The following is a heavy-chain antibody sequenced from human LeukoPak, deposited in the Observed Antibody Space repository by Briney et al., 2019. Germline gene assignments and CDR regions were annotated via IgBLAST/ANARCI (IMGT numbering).Heavy chain of an antibody. CDR1: GFTFSSYS. V-gene: IGHV3-48*01. Sequence: PGGSLRLSCAASGFTFSSYSMNWVRQAPGKGLEWVSYIRSSTSTIYYADSVKGRFTISRDNAKNSLYLQMNSLRGEDTAVYYCARDSSYFGSGSYYTYWGQGTLVTVSS. CDR3: ARDSSYFGSGSYYTY. D-gene: IGHD3-10*01. J-gene: IGHJ4*02. CDR2: IRSSTSTI.